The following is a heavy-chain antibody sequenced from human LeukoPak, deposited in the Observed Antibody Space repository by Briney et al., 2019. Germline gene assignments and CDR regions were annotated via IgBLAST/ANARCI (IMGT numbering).Heavy chain of an antibody. CDR1: GFTFRTYA. CDR3: ARWGSTSCYDY. J-gene: IGHJ4*02. V-gene: IGHV3-64*02. D-gene: IGHD2-2*01. Sequence: GGSLRLSCAASGFTFRTYALHWVRQAPGKGLEYVSAVSTNGDSTYYADSVKGRFTISRDNSKNTLFLQMGSLRADDMAVYYCARWGSTSCYDYWGQGTLVTVSS. CDR2: VSTNGDST.